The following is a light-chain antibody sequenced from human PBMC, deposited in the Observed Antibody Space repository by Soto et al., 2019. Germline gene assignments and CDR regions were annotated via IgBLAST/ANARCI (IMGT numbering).Light chain of an antibody. CDR3: QHYNNWST. Sequence: EIVMTQSPATLSVSPGERATLSCRASQSVSSNLAWYQQKPGQAPRLLIYGVSTRATGIPARFSGSGSGTEFTLTISSLQSEDFAVYYCQHYNNWSTFGQGTRLEIK. J-gene: IGKJ5*01. CDR1: QSVSSN. CDR2: GVS. V-gene: IGKV3-15*01.